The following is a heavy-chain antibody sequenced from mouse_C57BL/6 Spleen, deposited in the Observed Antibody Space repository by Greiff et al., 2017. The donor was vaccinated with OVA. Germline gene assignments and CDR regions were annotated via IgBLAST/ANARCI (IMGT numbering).Heavy chain of an antibody. CDR2: IRNKANGYTT. D-gene: IGHD3-2*02. V-gene: IGHV7-3*01. Sequence: EVQLVESGGGLVQPGGSLSLSCAASGFTFTDYYMSWVRQPPGKALEWLGFIRNKANGYTTEYSASVKGRFTISRDNSQSILYLQMNALRAEDSATYYCARYPDSSGSFDYWGQGTTLTVSS. CDR3: ARYPDSSGSFDY. CDR1: GFTFTDYY. J-gene: IGHJ2*01.